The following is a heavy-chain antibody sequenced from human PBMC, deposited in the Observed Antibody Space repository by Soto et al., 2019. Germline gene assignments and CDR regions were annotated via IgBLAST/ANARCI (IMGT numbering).Heavy chain of an antibody. CDR2: ITPNSGGT. CDR1: GYTFTDYF. J-gene: IGHJ4*02. CDR3: ARVGLMVRGIRVNYFDY. Sequence: QVQLVQSVAEVRKPGASVKVSCKASGYTFTDYFLHCVRQAPGQGLDWMGCITPNSGGTTYAQKFQGRVTTTRDTSITTAYMGVNTLQSDETAVYYCARVGLMVRGIRVNYFDYWGQGTLVTASS. D-gene: IGHD3-10*01. V-gene: IGHV1-2*02.